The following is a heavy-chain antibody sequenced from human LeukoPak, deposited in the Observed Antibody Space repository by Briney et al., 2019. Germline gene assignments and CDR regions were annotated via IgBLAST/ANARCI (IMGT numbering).Heavy chain of an antibody. D-gene: IGHD3-16*01. CDR2: INSDGSST. CDR1: GNYW. J-gene: IGHJ4*02. CDR3: ASSLGPLTEY. Sequence: PGGSLRLSCAASGNYWMHWVRQAPGKGLVWVSRINSDGSSTDYADPVKGRFTISRDNTKNTLYLQMNSLRAEDTAVYYCASSLGPLTEYWGQGTLVTVSS. V-gene: IGHV3-74*01.